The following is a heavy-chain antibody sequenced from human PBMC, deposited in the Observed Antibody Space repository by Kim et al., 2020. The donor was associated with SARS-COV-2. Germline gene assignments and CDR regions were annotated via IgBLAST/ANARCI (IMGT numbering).Heavy chain of an antibody. Sequence: YADSVKGRFTISRDNSKNTLYLQMNSLRAEDTAVYYCAKSLREVAAAGKEWGQGTLVTVSS. D-gene: IGHD6-13*01. J-gene: IGHJ4*02. V-gene: IGHV3-23*01. CDR3: AKSLREVAAAGKE.